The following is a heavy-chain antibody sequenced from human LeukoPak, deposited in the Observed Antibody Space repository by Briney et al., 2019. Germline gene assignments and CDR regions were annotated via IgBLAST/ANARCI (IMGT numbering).Heavy chain of an antibody. J-gene: IGHJ4*02. CDR1: GFTFSSYA. D-gene: IGHD3-22*01. CDR3: AKEYSRASFADY. V-gene: IGHV3-23*01. CDR2: IIESGGRT. Sequence: GRSLRLSCAASGFTFSSYAVSWVRQAPAKGLEWVSGIIESGGRTYYADSVKGRFTISRDNSKNTLYLQMNSLRGEDTAIYYCAKEYSRASFADYWGQGTLVTVSS.